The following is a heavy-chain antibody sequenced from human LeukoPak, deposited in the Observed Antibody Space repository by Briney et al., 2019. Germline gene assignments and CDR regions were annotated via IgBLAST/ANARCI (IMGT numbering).Heavy chain of an antibody. V-gene: IGHV3-30*04. CDR2: ISYDRSNK. J-gene: IGHJ4*02. CDR1: GFTFSSYA. D-gene: IGHD3-22*01. CDR3: ARGPNYYDSLEGPFDS. Sequence: PGGSLRLSCAASGFTFSSYAMHWVRQAPGKGLEWVAFISYDRSNKYYADSVKGRFTISTDNSKNTLYLQMNSLRAEDTAVYYCARGPNYYDSLEGPFDSWGQGTLVTVSS.